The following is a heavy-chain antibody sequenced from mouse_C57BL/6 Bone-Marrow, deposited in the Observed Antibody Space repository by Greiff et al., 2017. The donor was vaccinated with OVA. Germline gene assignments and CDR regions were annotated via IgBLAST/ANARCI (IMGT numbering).Heavy chain of an antibody. CDR1: GYTFTSYG. J-gene: IGHJ1*03. CDR3: AKIYYDYDVHWYFDV. Sequence: VKLMESGAELARPGASVKLSCKASGYTFTSYGISWVKQRTGKGLEWIGEIYPRSGNTYYNEKFKGKATLTADKSSSTAYMELRSLTSEDSAVYFCAKIYYDYDVHWYFDVWGTGTTVTVSS. V-gene: IGHV1-81*01. CDR2: IYPRSGNT. D-gene: IGHD2-4*01.